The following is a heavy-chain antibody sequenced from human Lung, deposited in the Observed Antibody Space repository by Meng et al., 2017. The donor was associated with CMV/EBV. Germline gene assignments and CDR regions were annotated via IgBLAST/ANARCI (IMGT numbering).Heavy chain of an antibody. CDR1: GGSFSGYY. CDR3: ARGRYDFWSGYYQGYFDY. D-gene: IGHD3-3*01. J-gene: IGHJ4*02. Sequence: SETLSLTCAVYGGSFSGYYWSWIRQPPGKGLEWIGEINHSGSTNYNPSLKSRVTISVDTSKNQFSLKLSSVTAADTAVYYCARGRYDFWSGYYQGYFDYWGQGTLVTVSS. V-gene: IGHV4-34*01. CDR2: INHSGST.